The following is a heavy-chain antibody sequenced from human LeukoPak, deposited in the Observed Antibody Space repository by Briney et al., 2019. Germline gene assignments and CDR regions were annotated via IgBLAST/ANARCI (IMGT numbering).Heavy chain of an antibody. V-gene: IGHV4-4*07. Sequence: SETLSLTCTVSGGSISSYYWSWIRQPAGKGLEWIGRIYTSGSTNYNPSLKSRVTMSVDTSKNQFSLKLSSVTAADTAVYYCATSEYSSGWYATDYWGQGTLVTVSS. D-gene: IGHD6-19*01. CDR1: GGSISSYY. J-gene: IGHJ4*02. CDR3: ATSEYSSGWYATDY. CDR2: IYTSGST.